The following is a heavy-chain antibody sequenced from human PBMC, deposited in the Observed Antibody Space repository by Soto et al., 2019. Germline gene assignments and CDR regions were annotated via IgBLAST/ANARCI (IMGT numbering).Heavy chain of an antibody. CDR3: ARGMTTVTTLDY. CDR2: IYHSGSI. V-gene: IGHV4-30-2*01. Sequence: SETLSLTCAVSGGSISSGGYSWSWIRQPPGKGLEGIGYIYHSGSIYYNPSLKSRVTISVDRSKNQFSLKLSSVTAADTAVYYCARGMTTVTTLDYWGQGTLVTVSS. J-gene: IGHJ4*02. D-gene: IGHD4-4*01. CDR1: GGSISSGGYS.